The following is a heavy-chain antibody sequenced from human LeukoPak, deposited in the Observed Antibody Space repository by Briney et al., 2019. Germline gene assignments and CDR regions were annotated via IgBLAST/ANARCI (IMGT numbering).Heavy chain of an antibody. CDR2: IYYSGST. D-gene: IGHD5-24*01. J-gene: IGHJ4*02. CDR3: ARDEGRDGYNSY. V-gene: IGHV4-59*01. CDR1: GGSISSYY. Sequence: SETLSLTCTISGGSISSYYWSWIRQPPGKGLEWIGYIYYSGSTNYNPSLKSRVTISVDTSKNQFSLKLSSVTAADTAVYYCARDEGRDGYNSYWGQGTLVTVSS.